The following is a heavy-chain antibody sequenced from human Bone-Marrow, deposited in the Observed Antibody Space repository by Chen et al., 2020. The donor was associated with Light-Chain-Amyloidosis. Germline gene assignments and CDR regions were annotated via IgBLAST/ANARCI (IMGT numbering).Heavy chain of an antibody. CDR3: AKETSGPGWYTVDY. Sequence: EVQLVQSGGGLVQPGGSLRLSCAASGFTFSNYGVSWVRQAPGKGLEWVSGSGRSGSSHYAASVGGRFTISRDSSTNTVNLQMNSLRADDTGVYYCAKETSGPGWYTVDYWGQGTLVTVSS. CDR2: SGRSGSS. D-gene: IGHD6-19*01. J-gene: IGHJ4*02. CDR1: GFTFSNYG. V-gene: IGHV3-23*04.